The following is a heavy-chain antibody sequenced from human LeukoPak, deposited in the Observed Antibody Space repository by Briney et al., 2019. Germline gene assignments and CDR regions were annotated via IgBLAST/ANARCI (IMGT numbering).Heavy chain of an antibody. Sequence: ASVKVSWKASGYTFTDYYIHWVRQAPEQGLEWMGWMKPNSGGTNYAQKYQGRVTMTRDTSISTAYMELSRLRSDDTAVYYCARALSYFPAGVCYSLDEWVSYGMEVWGPGTTVNVSS. CDR2: MKPNSGGT. CDR3: ARALSYFPAGVCYSLDEWVSYGMEV. J-gene: IGHJ6*02. V-gene: IGHV1-2*02. D-gene: IGHD2-8*02. CDR1: GYTFTDYY.